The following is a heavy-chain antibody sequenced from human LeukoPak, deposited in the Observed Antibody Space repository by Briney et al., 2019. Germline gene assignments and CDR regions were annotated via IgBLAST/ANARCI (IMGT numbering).Heavy chain of an antibody. D-gene: IGHD6-19*01. CDR2: FDPEDGET. V-gene: IGHV1-24*01. CDR3: ATETPLSDYVDIVARGGAVAGTGYDY. Sequence: ASVKVSCKVSGYTLTELSMHWVRQAPGKGLEWMGGFDPEDGETIYAQKFQGRVTMTEDTSTDTAYMELSSLRSEDTAVYYCATETPLSDYVDIVARGGAVAGTGYDYWGQGTLVTVSS. CDR1: GYTLTELS. J-gene: IGHJ4*02.